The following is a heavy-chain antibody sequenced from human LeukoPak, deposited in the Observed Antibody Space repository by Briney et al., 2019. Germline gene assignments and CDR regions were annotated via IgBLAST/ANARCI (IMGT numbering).Heavy chain of an antibody. CDR2: IRYDGSNK. D-gene: IGHD3-10*01. CDR3: AKSYGSGIYYYYMDV. J-gene: IGHJ6*03. CDR1: GFTFSSYG. Sequence: GGSLRLSCGASGFTFSSYGMHWVRQAPGKGLEWVAFIRYDGSNKYYADSVKGRFTISRDNSKNTLYLQMNSLRAEDTAVYYCAKSYGSGIYYYYMDVWGKGTTVTVSS. V-gene: IGHV3-30*02.